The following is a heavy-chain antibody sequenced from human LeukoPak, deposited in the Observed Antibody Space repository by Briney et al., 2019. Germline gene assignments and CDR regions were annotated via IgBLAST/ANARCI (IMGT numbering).Heavy chain of an antibody. V-gene: IGHV3-21*01. Sequence: GGSLRLSCAASGFTFSSYSMNWVGQAPGKGLEGVSSISSSSSYIYYADSVKGRFTISRDNAKNSLYLQMNSLRAEDTAVYYCARDLTYDILTGYHYYYYYGMDVWGQGTTVTVSS. D-gene: IGHD3-9*01. CDR2: ISSSSSYI. CDR3: ARDLTYDILTGYHYYYYYGMDV. J-gene: IGHJ6*02. CDR1: GFTFSSYS.